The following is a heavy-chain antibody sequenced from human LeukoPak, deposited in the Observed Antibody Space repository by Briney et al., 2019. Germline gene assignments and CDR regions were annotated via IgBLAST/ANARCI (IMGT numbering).Heavy chain of an antibody. CDR2: INQDGSEK. CDR1: GFTFRTYW. V-gene: IGHV3-7*01. D-gene: IGHD1-26*01. J-gene: IGHJ4*02. CDR3: ARDKIVGASYFDY. Sequence: GGSLRLSCAASGFTFRTYWMSWVRQAPGKGLEWVANINQDGSEKYYVGSVKGRFTISRDNAKNSLYLQMNSLRVEDTAVYYCARDKIVGASYFDYWGQGTLATVSS.